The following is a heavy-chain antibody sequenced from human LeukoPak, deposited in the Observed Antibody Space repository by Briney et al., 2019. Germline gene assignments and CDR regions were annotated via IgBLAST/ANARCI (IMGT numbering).Heavy chain of an antibody. J-gene: IGHJ4*02. CDR3: ARDRDGYNYDDY. CDR2: IYYSGST. V-gene: IGHV4-59*01. D-gene: IGHD5-24*01. Sequence: SETLSLTCTVSGGSISSYYWSWIRRPPGKGLEWIGYIYYSGSTTYNPSLKSRVTISVDTSKNQFSLKLSSVTAAGTAVYYCARDRDGYNYDDYWGQGTLVTVSS. CDR1: GGSISSYY.